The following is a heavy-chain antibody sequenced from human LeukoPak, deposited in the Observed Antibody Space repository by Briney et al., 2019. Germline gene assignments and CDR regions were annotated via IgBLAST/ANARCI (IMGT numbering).Heavy chain of an antibody. CDR2: IYYSGST. D-gene: IGHD2-15*01. CDR3: AKSPWTCSGGSCHILNWFDP. Sequence: SETLSLTCTVSGGSISSYYWSWIRQPPGKGLECIGYIYYSGSTNYNPSLKSRVTISVDTSKNQFSLKLSSVTAADTAVYYCAKSPWTCSGGSCHILNWFDPWGQGTLVTVSS. J-gene: IGHJ5*02. V-gene: IGHV4-59*08. CDR1: GGSISSYY.